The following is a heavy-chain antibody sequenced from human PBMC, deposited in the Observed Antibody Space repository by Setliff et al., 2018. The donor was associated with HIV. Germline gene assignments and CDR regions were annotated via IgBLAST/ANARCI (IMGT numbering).Heavy chain of an antibody. Sequence: GGSLRLSCAASGFTFSSYEMNWVRQAPGKGLEWVSYISGSGSEKYYVDSVKGRFTISRDNAKNSLYLQMNSLRAEDTAVYYCARDFGGYCSSMSCPGLFDPWGQGTLVTVSS. D-gene: IGHD2-2*01. CDR2: ISGSGSEK. J-gene: IGHJ5*02. CDR3: ARDFGGYCSSMSCPGLFDP. V-gene: IGHV3-48*03. CDR1: GFTFSSYE.